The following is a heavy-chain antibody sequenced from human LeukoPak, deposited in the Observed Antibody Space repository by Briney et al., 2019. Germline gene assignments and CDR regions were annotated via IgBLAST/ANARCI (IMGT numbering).Heavy chain of an antibody. D-gene: IGHD3-10*01. CDR1: GGSFSGYY. J-gene: IGHJ6*03. V-gene: IGHV4-34*01. Sequence: SETLSLTCAVYGGSFSGYYWSWIRQAPGKGLEWIGEINHDGLSNYNPSLKSRVNFSVDKSKNQLSLWVKSVTAADTAIYYCARGRGSGKIHYYYMDVWGNGTTVTVSS. CDR3: ARGRGSGKIHYYYMDV. CDR2: INHDGLS.